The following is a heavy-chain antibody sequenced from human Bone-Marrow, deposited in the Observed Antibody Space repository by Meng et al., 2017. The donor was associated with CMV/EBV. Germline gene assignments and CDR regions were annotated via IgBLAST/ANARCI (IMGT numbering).Heavy chain of an antibody. D-gene: IGHD3-3*01. CDR1: GFTFSSYW. J-gene: IGHJ3*02. Sequence: GESLKISCAASGFTFSSYWMHWVRQAPGKGLEWVSYISSSGSTIYYADSVKGRFTISRDNAKNSLYLQMNSLRAEDTAVYYCARGGIRFLEWFKDDAFDIWGQGTMVTVSS. V-gene: IGHV3-48*04. CDR2: ISSSGSTI. CDR3: ARGGIRFLEWFKDDAFDI.